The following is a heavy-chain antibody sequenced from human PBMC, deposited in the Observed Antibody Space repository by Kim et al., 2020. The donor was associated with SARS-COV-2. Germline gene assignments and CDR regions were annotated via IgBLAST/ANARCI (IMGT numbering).Heavy chain of an antibody. J-gene: IGHJ6*02. CDR2: IYYSGST. CDR1: GGSISSGGYS. CDR3: ARTRYYVFWSGYYGRPLDV. Sequence: SETLSLTCTVSGGSISSGGYSWTWIRQHPGKGLEWIGYIYYSGSTYYNPSLKSRVTISVDTSKNQFSLKLSSVTAADTAVYYCARTRYYVFWSGYYGRPLDVWGQGTTVTVSS. V-gene: IGHV4-31*03. D-gene: IGHD3-3*01.